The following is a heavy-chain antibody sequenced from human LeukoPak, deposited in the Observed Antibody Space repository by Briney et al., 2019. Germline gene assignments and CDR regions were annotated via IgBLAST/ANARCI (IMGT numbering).Heavy chain of an antibody. V-gene: IGHV1-24*01. J-gene: IGHJ4*02. Sequence: VSVKVSCKVSGYSLSDLNIQWVRQAPGKGLECMGGFDPEQATTIYAQNFQGRLTMTEEISTDTVYMELSSLTSEDTAVYYCATRSGDFWSGFENWGQGTLVTVSS. D-gene: IGHD3-3*01. CDR2: FDPEQATT. CDR3: ATRSGDFWSGFEN. CDR1: GYSLSDLN.